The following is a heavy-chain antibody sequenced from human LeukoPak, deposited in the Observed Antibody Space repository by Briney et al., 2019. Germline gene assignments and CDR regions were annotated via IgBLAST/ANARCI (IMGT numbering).Heavy chain of an antibody. CDR3: ARLSPNEEYQYGLDY. Sequence: GASVKVSCKASGYTFTSYCISWVRQTPGQGLQWMGWISAYNGNTNYAQKLQGRVTMTTDTSTSTAYMELRSLRSEDTAVYYCARLSPNEEYQYGLDYWGQGTLVTVSS. CDR1: GYTFTSYC. CDR2: ISAYNGNT. D-gene: IGHD2-2*01. J-gene: IGHJ4*02. V-gene: IGHV1-18*01.